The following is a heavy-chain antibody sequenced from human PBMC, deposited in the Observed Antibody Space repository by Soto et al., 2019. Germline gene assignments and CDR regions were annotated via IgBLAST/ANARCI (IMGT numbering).Heavy chain of an antibody. J-gene: IGHJ4*02. V-gene: IGHV4-30-2*01. CDR2: IYRSGST. Sequence: SLTCAVSGGSISSGGYSWSWIRQPPGKGLEWIGYIYRSGSTYYNPSLKSRVTISVDRSKNQFSLKLSSVTAADTAVYYCARGRSGYLVDYWGQGTMVTVSS. CDR3: ARGRSGYLVDY. D-gene: IGHD3-3*01. CDR1: GGSISSGGYS.